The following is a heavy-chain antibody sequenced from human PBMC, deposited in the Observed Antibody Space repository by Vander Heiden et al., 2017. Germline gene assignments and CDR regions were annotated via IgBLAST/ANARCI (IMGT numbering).Heavy chain of an antibody. CDR2: INRDGRST. CDR3: AREAARPLSYYYGMDV. J-gene: IGHJ6*02. Sequence: EVQLVESGGGLVQPGWSLRLSCAASGFTFISCWMHGVREAPGKGRVWVSRINRDGRSTSYADSVNVRFTIARDNAKNTLYLQMNSLRAEDTAVYYCAREAARPLSYYYGMDVWGQGTTGTVS. V-gene: IGHV3-74*01. D-gene: IGHD6-6*01. CDR1: GFTFISCW.